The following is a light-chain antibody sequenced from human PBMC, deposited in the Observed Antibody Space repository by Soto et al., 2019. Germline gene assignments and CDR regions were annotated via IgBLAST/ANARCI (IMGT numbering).Light chain of an antibody. J-gene: IGKJ1*01. CDR3: MQNTQGPWT. CDR1: RSLVHSDGDIY. Sequence: DAVLTQSPLSLPVTLGQSASISCRSSRSLVHSDGDIYLSWFHQRPGQSPRRLIYKVSNRDAGVPDRFSGSGSGIDFTLEISRVEAEDVGVYYCMQNTQGPWTFGQGTKVEVE. V-gene: IGKV2-30*02. CDR2: KVS.